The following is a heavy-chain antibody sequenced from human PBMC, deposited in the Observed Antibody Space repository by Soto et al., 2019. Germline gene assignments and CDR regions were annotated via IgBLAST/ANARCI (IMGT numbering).Heavy chain of an antibody. CDR3: AIDTDLTIGPYDY. D-gene: IGHD2-8*02. CDR2: INPNSGGT. Sequence: ASVKVSCKASGYTFTGYYMHWVRQAPGQGLEWMGWINPNSGGTNYAQKFQGWVTMTRDTSISTAYMELSRLRSDDTAVYYCAIDTDLTIGPYDYWGQGTLVTV. V-gene: IGHV1-2*04. CDR1: GYTFTGYY. J-gene: IGHJ4*02.